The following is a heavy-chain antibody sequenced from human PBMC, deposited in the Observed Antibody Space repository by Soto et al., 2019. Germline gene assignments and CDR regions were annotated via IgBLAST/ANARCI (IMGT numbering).Heavy chain of an antibody. CDR1: GGTFSSYA. J-gene: IGHJ6*02. V-gene: IGHV1-69*13. CDR3: ARDRRYYDSSDYYGMDV. Sequence: GASVKVSCKASGGTFSSYAISWVQQAPGQGLEWMGGIIPIFGTANYAQKFQGRVTITADESTSTAYMELSSLRPEDTAVYYCARDRRYYDSSDYYGMDVWGHGTTVTV. CDR2: IIPIFGTA. D-gene: IGHD3-22*01.